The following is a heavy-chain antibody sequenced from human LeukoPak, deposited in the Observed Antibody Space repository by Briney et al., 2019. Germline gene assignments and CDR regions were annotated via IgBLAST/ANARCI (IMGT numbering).Heavy chain of an antibody. Sequence: SETLSLTCTVSGGSISSGGYYWSWIRQHPGKGLEWIGYIYYSGSTYYNPSLKSRVTISVDTSKNQFSLKLSSVTAADTAVYYCASVAGSHAYYYYGMDVWGQGTTVTVSS. V-gene: IGHV4-31*03. CDR1: GGSISSGGYY. J-gene: IGHJ6*02. D-gene: IGHD3-10*01. CDR3: ASVAGSHAYYYYGMDV. CDR2: IYYSGST.